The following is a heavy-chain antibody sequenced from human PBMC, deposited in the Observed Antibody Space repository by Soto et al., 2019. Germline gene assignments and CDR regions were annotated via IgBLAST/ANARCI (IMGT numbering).Heavy chain of an antibody. CDR1: GGSFSGYY. J-gene: IGHJ4*02. CDR2: INHVGST. Sequence: PSETLSLTCAVYGGSFSGYYWSWIRQPPGKGLEWLGEINHVGSTNYNPSLKRRVTISVAKSKNQFSLKLTSVTIADTAVYYCAIGLAGRSSSWYDFWGQGTLVTVSS. V-gene: IGHV4-34*01. CDR3: AIGLAGRSSSWYDF. D-gene: IGHD6-13*01.